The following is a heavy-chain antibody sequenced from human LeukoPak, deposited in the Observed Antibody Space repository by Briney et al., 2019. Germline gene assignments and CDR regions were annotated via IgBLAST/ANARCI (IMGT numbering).Heavy chain of an antibody. D-gene: IGHD2/OR15-2a*01. CDR2: ISSSGSTI. J-gene: IGHJ4*02. V-gene: IGHV3-11*04. CDR1: GFTVSSNY. CDR3: ARDRNTFGY. Sequence: PGGSLRLSCAASGFTVSSNYMSWVRQAPGKGLEWVSCISSSGSTIYYADSVKGRFTISRDNAKNSLYLQMNSLRAEDTAVYYCARDRNTFGYWGQGTLVTVSS.